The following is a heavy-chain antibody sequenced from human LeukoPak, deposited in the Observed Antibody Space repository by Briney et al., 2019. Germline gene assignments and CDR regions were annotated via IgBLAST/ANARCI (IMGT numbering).Heavy chain of an antibody. Sequence: GESLKISCKGSGYSFTSYWIGWVRQMPGKGLEWMGIIYPGDSDTRYSPSFQGQVTISADKSISTAYLQWSSLKASDTAMYYXXXXXXXXSSGYDDFYYFDYWGQGTLVTVSS. CDR1: GYSFTSYW. CDR2: IYPGDSDT. CDR3: XXXXXXXSSGYDDFYYFDY. D-gene: IGHD3-22*01. J-gene: IGHJ4*02. V-gene: IGHV5-51*01.